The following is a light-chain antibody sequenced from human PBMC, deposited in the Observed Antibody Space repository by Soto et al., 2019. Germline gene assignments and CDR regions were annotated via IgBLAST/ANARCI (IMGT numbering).Light chain of an antibody. CDR1: QSISSY. CDR3: QQSYSTPRN. CDR2: AAS. V-gene: IGKV1-39*01. Sequence: DIQMPQSPSSLSASVGDRVTITCRASQSISSYLNWYQQKPGKAPKLLIYAASSLQSGVPSRFSGSGSGTDFTLTISSLQPEDFATYYCQQSYSTPRNFGQGTRLEIK. J-gene: IGKJ5*01.